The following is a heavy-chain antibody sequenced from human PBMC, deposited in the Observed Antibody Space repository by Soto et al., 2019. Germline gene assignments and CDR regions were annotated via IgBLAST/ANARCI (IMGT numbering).Heavy chain of an antibody. CDR3: AKGTMIVVVIAFDY. V-gene: IGHV3-23*01. CDR1: GFTFSSYS. J-gene: IGHJ4*02. CDR2: ISGSSGST. D-gene: IGHD3-22*01. Sequence: GGSLRLSCAASGFTFSSYSMNWVRQAPGKGLEWVSGISGSSGSTYYADSVKGRFTISRDNSKNTLYLQMNSLRAEDTAVYYCAKGTMIVVVIAFDYWGQGTLVTVSS.